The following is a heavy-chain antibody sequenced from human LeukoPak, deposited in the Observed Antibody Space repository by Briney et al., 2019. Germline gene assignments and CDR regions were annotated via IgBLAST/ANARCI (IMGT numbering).Heavy chain of an antibody. CDR3: AKDCGGDCFYQDALDM. Sequence: GGSLRLSCAASGFTFDDYAMHWVRQAPGKGLEWVSGISWNSGSIGYADSVKGRFTISRDNAKNSLYLQMNSLRAEDTALYYCAKDCGGDCFYQDALDMWGQGTMVTVSS. CDR2: ISWNSGSI. V-gene: IGHV3-9*01. D-gene: IGHD2-21*02. CDR1: GFTFDDYA. J-gene: IGHJ3*02.